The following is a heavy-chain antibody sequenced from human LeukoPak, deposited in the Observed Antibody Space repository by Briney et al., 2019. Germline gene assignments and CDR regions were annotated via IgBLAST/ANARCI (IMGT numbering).Heavy chain of an antibody. J-gene: IGHJ4*02. Sequence: PSETLSLICTVSVGSISSYYWSWIRQPPGKGLEWIGYIYYSGSTNYNPSLKSRVTISVDTSKNQFSLKLSSVTAADTAVYYCAREGRDGSDYWGQGTLVSVSS. CDR1: VGSISSYY. D-gene: IGHD5-24*01. V-gene: IGHV4-59*01. CDR3: AREGRDGSDY. CDR2: IYYSGST.